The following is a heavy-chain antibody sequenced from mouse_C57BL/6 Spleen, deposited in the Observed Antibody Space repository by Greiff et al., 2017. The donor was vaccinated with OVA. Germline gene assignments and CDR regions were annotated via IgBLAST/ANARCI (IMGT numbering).Heavy chain of an antibody. CDR2: INPNNGGT. Sequence: EVQLQQSGPELVKPGASVKIPCKASGYTFTDYNMDWVKQSHGKSLEWIGDINPNNGGTIYNQKFKGKATLTVDKSSSTAYMELRSLTSEDTAVYYCARRGVYYYGSSYGWYFDVWGTGTTVTVSS. CDR1: GYTFTDYN. CDR3: ARRGVYYYGSSYGWYFDV. D-gene: IGHD1-1*01. J-gene: IGHJ1*03. V-gene: IGHV1-18*01.